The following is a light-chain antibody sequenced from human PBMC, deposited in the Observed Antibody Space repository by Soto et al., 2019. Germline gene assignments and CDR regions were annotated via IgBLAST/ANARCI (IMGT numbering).Light chain of an antibody. CDR1: SSDVGGYNL. CDR3: CSYAGNSTYV. CDR2: EVT. V-gene: IGLV2-23*02. Sequence: QSALTQHASVSGSPGQSITISCTGTSSDVGGYNLLSWYQQHPGKAPKLIIYEVTERPSGVSNRFSGSKSGNTASLTISGLQAEDEADYYCCSYAGNSTYVFGTGTKLTVL. J-gene: IGLJ1*01.